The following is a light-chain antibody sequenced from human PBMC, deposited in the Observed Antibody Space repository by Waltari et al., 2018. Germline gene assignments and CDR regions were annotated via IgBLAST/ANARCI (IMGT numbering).Light chain of an antibody. CDR3: LLHYGGAQPWV. J-gene: IGLJ3*02. CDR1: IGEVTSGHY. Sequence: QTVVTQEPSLTVSPGGPVTLTCASSIGEVTSGHYSNWFQQKPGQSPRALIYDTSTKRSWTPARFSGSRRGGRAALTLSGVQPEDEADYYCLLHYGGAQPWVFGGGTKLTVL. CDR2: DTS. V-gene: IGLV7-43*01.